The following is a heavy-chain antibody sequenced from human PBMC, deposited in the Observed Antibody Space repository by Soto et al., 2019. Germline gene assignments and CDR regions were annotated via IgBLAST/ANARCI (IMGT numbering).Heavy chain of an antibody. CDR3: ARLTFGDREVVYYYMDV. J-gene: IGHJ6*03. CDR2: IYYSGST. CDR1: GGSISSGGYY. Sequence: QVQLQESGPGLVKPSQTLSLTCTVSGGSISSGGYYWSWIRQHPGKGLEWIGYIYYSGSTYYTPSLKSRVTISVDASKNQFSLKLSSVTAADTAVYYCARLTFGDREVVYYYMDVWGKGTTVTVSS. D-gene: IGHD4-17*01. V-gene: IGHV4-31*03.